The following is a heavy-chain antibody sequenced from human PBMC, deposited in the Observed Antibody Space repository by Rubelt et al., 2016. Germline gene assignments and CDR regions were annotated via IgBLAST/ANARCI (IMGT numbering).Heavy chain of an antibody. CDR2: INAGNGNT. D-gene: IGHD6-6*01. V-gene: IGHV1-3*01. CDR1: GYTFTSYA. Sequence: AEVKKPGASVRVSCKASGYTFTSYAMHWVRQAPGQRLEWMGWINAGNGNTKYSQKFQGRVTITRDTSASTAYMELSSLRSEDTAVYYCVRGFSSSQFGNWFDPWGQGTLVTVSS. J-gene: IGHJ5*02. CDR3: VRGFSSSQFGNWFDP.